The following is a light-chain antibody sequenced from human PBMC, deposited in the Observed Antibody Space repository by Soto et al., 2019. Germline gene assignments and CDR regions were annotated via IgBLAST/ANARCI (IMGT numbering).Light chain of an antibody. CDR2: SIN. J-gene: IGLJ1*01. V-gene: IGLV1-44*01. Sequence: QSVLTQPPSASGTPGQRVTISCSGSGSNIGSDTVNWYQQLPGTAPKLLIYSINQRPSGVPDRFSGSKSGTSATLGITGFQTGDEADYYCGSWDSSLSAYVFGTGTKLTVL. CDR1: GSNIGSDT. CDR3: GSWDSSLSAYV.